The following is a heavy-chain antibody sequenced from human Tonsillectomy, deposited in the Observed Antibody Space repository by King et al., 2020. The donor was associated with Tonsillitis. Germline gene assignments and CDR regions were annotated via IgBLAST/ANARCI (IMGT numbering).Heavy chain of an antibody. V-gene: IGHV3-9*01. J-gene: IGHJ3*02. CDR3: AKGLRIMITFGGVIVPDDAFDI. D-gene: IGHD3-16*02. Sequence: VQLVESGGGLVQPGRSLRLSCAASGFTFDDYAMHWVRHAPGKGLEWVSGISWNSGSIGYADSVKGRFTISRDNAKNSLYLQMNSLRAEDTALYYCAKGLRIMITFGGVIVPDDAFDIWGQGTMVTVSS. CDR2: ISWNSGSI. CDR1: GFTFDDYA.